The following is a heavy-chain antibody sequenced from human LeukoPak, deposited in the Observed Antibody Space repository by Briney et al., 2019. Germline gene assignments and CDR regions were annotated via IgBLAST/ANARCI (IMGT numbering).Heavy chain of an antibody. J-gene: IGHJ3*02. Sequence: GASVKVSCKASGYTFTRYGISWVRQAPGQGLEWMGWINPNNGNTNYVQKLQGRVTMTTGTSTSTAYMELRSLRSDDTAVYYCARVGYDSSGRHRYAFDIWGQGTMVTVSS. CDR1: GYTFTRYG. CDR3: ARVGYDSSGRHRYAFDI. CDR2: INPNNGNT. V-gene: IGHV1-18*01. D-gene: IGHD3-22*01.